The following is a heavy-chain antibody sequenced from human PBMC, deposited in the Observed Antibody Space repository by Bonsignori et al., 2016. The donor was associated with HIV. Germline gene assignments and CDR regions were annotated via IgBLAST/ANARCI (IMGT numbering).Heavy chain of an antibody. CDR2: ISGSGGST. D-gene: IGHD3-22*01. J-gene: IGHJ4*02. V-gene: IGHV3-23*01. Sequence: VRQAPGKGLEWVSAISGSGGSTYYADSVKGRFTISRDNSKNTLYLQMNSLRAEDTAVYYCAKTVTMIVVVTSFFDYWGQGTLVTVSS. CDR3: AKTVTMIVVVTSFFDY.